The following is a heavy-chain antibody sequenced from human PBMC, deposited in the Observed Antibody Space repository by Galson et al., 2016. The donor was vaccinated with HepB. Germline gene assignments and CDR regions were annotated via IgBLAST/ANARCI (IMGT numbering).Heavy chain of an antibody. Sequence: SLRLSCAASGFTFSSYSMNWVRQASGKGLEWVSYIGDTGSRIYYADSAKGRFTISRDNARNSLYMQMNSLRDAHPGYYFDYWGQGTLVPVSS. CDR2: IGDTGSRI. J-gene: IGHJ4*02. CDR3: Y. CDR1: GFTFSSYS. V-gene: IGHV3-48*02.